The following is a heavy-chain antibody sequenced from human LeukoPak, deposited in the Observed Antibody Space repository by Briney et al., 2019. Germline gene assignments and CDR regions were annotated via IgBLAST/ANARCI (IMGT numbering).Heavy chain of an antibody. CDR2: IYYSGST. V-gene: IGHV4-39*01. CDR1: GVSISSSRYY. Sequence: SETLSLICTVSGVSISSSRYYWGWIRQPPGKGLEWIGSIYYSGSTYYNPSLKSRVTISVDTSKNQFSLKLSSVTAADTAVYYCARLNYYGSGSYYRGSQRAFDYWGQGTLVTVSS. D-gene: IGHD3-10*01. CDR3: ARLNYYGSGSYYRGSQRAFDY. J-gene: IGHJ4*02.